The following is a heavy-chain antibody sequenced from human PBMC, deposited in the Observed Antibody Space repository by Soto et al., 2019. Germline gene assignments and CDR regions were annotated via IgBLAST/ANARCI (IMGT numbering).Heavy chain of an antibody. J-gene: IGHJ4*01. CDR2: IHNSGST. CDR3: ARRWSGTDY. Sequence: SETLSLTGTVSGGSITSYYCSWIRQPPWKGLEWIGYIHNSGSTSYNPSLQSRVTISADVSKNQFSLDLRSVTAADTAVYYCARRWSGTDYSGHRTLFAFYS. V-gene: IGHV4-59*01. CDR1: GGSITSYY. D-gene: IGHD3-10*01.